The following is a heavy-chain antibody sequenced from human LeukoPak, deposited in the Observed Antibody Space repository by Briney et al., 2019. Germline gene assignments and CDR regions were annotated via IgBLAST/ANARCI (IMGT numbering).Heavy chain of an antibody. D-gene: IGHD2-21*02. Sequence: GGSLRLSCAPSGFTLTTYGIPTGRQAPGKGLVWVSRINPDGSGITYADSVKGRFAISRDNAKNTLYLQMESLRVEDTAVYYWVTVSSGGYSDYWGQGTLVTVSS. J-gene: IGHJ4*02. CDR2: INPDGSGI. V-gene: IGHV3-74*01. CDR1: GFTLTTYG. CDR3: VTVSSGGYSDY.